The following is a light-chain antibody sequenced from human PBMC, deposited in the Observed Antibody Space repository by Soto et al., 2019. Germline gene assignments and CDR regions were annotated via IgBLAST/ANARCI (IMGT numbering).Light chain of an antibody. Sequence: AIRMTQSPSSLSASTGDRVTITCRASQGISSYLAWYQQKPGKAPKLLIYAASTLQSGVPSRFSGSGSGTDFTLTISCLQSEDFATYHCQQYYSLWTFGQGTKVEIK. CDR3: QQYYSLWT. J-gene: IGKJ1*01. CDR1: QGISSY. V-gene: IGKV1-8*01. CDR2: AAS.